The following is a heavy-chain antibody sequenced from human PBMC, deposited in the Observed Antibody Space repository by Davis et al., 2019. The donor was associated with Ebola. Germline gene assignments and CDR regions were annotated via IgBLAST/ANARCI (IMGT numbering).Heavy chain of an antibody. J-gene: IGHJ6*02. CDR3: ARDLLATIFDNGMDV. Sequence: GESLKISCAASGFTFSSYSMNWVRQAPGKGLEWVSSISSSSTIYYADSVKGRFTISRDNAKNSLYLQMNSLRDEDTAVYYCARDLLATIFDNGMDVWGQGTTVTVSS. CDR1: GFTFSSYS. V-gene: IGHV3-48*02. CDR2: ISSSSTI. D-gene: IGHD3-3*01.